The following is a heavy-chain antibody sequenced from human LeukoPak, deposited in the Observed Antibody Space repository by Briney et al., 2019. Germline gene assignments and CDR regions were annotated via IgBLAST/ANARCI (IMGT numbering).Heavy chain of an antibody. CDR1: GGSISGSHYY. J-gene: IGHJ4*02. CDR2: INYSGNT. V-gene: IGHV4-39*01. Sequence: SETLSLTCIVSGGSISGSHYYWAWIRQSPGKGLEWIGMINYSGNTYYNPPLWSRATISVDTSTNQFSLNLNSVTAADTAVYYCARGYDYWGQGTLVTVSS. D-gene: IGHD6-13*01. CDR3: ARGYDY.